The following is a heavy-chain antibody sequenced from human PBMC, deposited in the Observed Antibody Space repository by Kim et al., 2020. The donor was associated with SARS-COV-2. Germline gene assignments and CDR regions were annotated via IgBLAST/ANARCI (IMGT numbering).Heavy chain of an antibody. CDR3: SRCCGLDY. V-gene: IGHV3-7*03. CDR1: GFSFSTSA. J-gene: IGHJ4*02. Sequence: GGSLRLSCAASGFSFSTSAMSWVRQAPGKGLELVASLRQDGSQTSYGDSVRGRFTISRDNAKNSLYLQMNSLTGEDTAVYYCSRCCGLDYWGQGNQVTVS. CDR2: LRQDGSQT. D-gene: IGHD6-25*01.